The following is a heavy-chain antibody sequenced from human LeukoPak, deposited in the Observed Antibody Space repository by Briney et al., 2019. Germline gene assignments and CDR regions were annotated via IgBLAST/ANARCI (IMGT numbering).Heavy chain of an antibody. D-gene: IGHD6-19*01. CDR1: GYTFTGYY. V-gene: IGHV1-2*06. CDR2: INPNSGGT. J-gene: IGHJ4*02. CDR3: ARDGSRSSGWGFDY. Sequence: ASVKVSCKASGYTFTGYYMHWVRQAPGQGLEWMERINPNSGGTNYAQKFQGRVTMTRDTSISTAYMELSRLRSDDTAVYYCARDGSRSSGWGFDYWGQGTLVTVSS.